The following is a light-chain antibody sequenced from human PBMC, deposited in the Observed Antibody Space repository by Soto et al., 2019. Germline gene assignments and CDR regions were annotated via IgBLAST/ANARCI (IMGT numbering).Light chain of an antibody. CDR2: EVT. Sequence: QSALTQPASVSGSPGQSITISCTGSSSDVGGYNYVSWYQHHPDKAPKLIIFEVTNRPSGVSNRFSGSKSGNTASLTISGLQAEDEADYYCSSLTSSSTRGVFGTGTKVTVL. CDR3: SSLTSSSTRGV. V-gene: IGLV2-14*01. J-gene: IGLJ1*01. CDR1: SSDVGGYNY.